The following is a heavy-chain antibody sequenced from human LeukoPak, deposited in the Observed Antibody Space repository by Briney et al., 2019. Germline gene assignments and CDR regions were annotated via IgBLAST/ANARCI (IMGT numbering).Heavy chain of an antibody. Sequence: GGSLRLSCAASGFTFSSYGMHWVRQARGKGLEWVAVISYDGSNKYYADSVKGRFTISRDNSKNTLYLQMNSLRAEDTAVYYCAKDLRGYYDSRAYWGQGTLVTVSS. V-gene: IGHV3-30*18. CDR3: AKDLRGYYDSRAY. CDR2: ISYDGSNK. D-gene: IGHD3-22*01. J-gene: IGHJ4*02. CDR1: GFTFSSYG.